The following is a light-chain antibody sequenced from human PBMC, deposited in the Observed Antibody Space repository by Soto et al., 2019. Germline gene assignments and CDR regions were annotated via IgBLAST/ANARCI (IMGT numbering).Light chain of an antibody. CDR1: QSISSW. CDR3: QQFNNYPWT. Sequence: DIQMTQSPSTLSASVGDRVTITCRASQSISSWLAWYQQKPGKAPKLLIYKASSLESGVPSRFSGSGSGTEIPLTISSLQPDDFATYYRQQFNNYPWTFRQGTRVEIK. J-gene: IGKJ1*01. V-gene: IGKV1-5*03. CDR2: KAS.